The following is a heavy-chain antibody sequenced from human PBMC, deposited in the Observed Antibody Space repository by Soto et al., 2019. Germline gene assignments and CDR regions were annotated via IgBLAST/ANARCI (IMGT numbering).Heavy chain of an antibody. CDR1: GFTFSNAW. Sequence: GGSLRLSCAASGFTFSNAWMSWVRQAPGKGLEWVGRIKSKTDGGTTDYAAPVKGRFTISRDDSKNTLYLQMNSLKTEDTAVYYCTAQAIGIVGAILPYYYYGMDVWGQGTTVTVSS. CDR3: TAQAIGIVGAILPYYYYGMDV. D-gene: IGHD1-26*01. V-gene: IGHV3-15*01. CDR2: IKSKTDGGTT. J-gene: IGHJ6*02.